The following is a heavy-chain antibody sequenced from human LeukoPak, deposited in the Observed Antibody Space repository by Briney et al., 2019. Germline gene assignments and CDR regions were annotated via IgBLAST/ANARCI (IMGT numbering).Heavy chain of an antibody. D-gene: IGHD5-18*01. CDR3: AKGRGYSYGRNWFDP. CDR1: GFTFSSYA. V-gene: IGHV3-23*01. J-gene: IGHJ5*02. Sequence: GGSLRLSCAASGFTFSSYAMSWVRQAPGKGLEWVSAISGSGGSTYYADSVKGRFTISRDNSKNTLYLQMNSLRAEDTAVYYCAKGRGYSYGRNWFDPWGQGTLVTVSS. CDR2: ISGSGGST.